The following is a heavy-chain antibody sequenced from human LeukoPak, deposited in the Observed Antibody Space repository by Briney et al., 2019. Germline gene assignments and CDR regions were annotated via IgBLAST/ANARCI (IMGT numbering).Heavy chain of an antibody. D-gene: IGHD1-26*01. CDR1: GFIFSGYG. CDR3: AKGDYSRSYYGLY. Sequence: PGGSLRLSCAVYGFIFSGYGMSWVRQAPGKGLEWVSVSGSGGSTYYADSVKGRFTISRDNSKNTLYLQMNGLRAEDTALYYCAKGDYSRSYYGLYGGQGTLVTVSS. J-gene: IGHJ4*02. CDR2: SGSGGST. V-gene: IGHV3-23*01.